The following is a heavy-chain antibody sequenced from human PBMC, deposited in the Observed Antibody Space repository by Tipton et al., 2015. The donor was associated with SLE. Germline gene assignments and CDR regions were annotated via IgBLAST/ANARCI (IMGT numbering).Heavy chain of an antibody. CDR3: AKGPYSSYYYYMDV. D-gene: IGHD6-19*01. Sequence: SLRLSCAASGFTFDVYAMHWVRQAPGKGLEWVSGISWNSGSIGYADSVKGRFTISRDNAKNSLYLQMNSLRAEDTALYYCAKGPYSSYYYYMDVWGKGTTVTVSS. CDR2: ISWNSGSI. J-gene: IGHJ6*03. V-gene: IGHV3-9*01. CDR1: GFTFDVYA.